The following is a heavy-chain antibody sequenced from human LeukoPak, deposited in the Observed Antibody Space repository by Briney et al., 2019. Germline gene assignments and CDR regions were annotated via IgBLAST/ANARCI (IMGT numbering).Heavy chain of an antibody. D-gene: IGHD3-3*01. V-gene: IGHV3-53*01. CDR2: IYSGGTT. Sequence: GGSLRLSCEVSGFPVRSRYMTWVRQPPGKGLECVAVIYSGGTTYHIDSVKGRFTISRDISKSTMYLEMNNLRVEDAAIYYCASLEGGPSDGRWGQGTLVTVSS. CDR3: ASLEGGPSDGR. J-gene: IGHJ4*02. CDR1: GFPVRSRY.